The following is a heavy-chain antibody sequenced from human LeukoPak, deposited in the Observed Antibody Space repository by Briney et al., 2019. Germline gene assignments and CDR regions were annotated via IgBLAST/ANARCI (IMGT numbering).Heavy chain of an antibody. CDR3: ASDLAAYYDILTGYYGFDY. D-gene: IGHD3-9*01. CDR2: ISYDGSNK. Sequence: PGGSLRLSCAASGFTFSSYNMNWVRQAPGKGLEWVAVISYDGSNKYYADSVKGRFTISRDNSKNTLYLQMNSLRAEDTAVYYCASDLAAYYDILTGYYGFDYWGQGTLVTVSS. V-gene: IGHV3-30*03. CDR1: GFTFSSYN. J-gene: IGHJ4*02.